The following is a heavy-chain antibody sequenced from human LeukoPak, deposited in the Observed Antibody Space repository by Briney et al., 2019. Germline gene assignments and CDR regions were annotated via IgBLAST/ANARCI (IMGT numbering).Heavy chain of an antibody. Sequence: SETLSLTCTVSGGSISSYYLSWIRQPPGRGLEWIGYIYYSGSTNYNPSLKSRVTISVDTSKNQFSLKLSSVTAADTAVYYCAREHRWFGELSLIQSGMDVWGKGTTVTVSS. CDR2: IYYSGST. V-gene: IGHV4-59*01. CDR1: GGSISSYY. D-gene: IGHD3-10*01. J-gene: IGHJ6*04. CDR3: AREHRWFGELSLIQSGMDV.